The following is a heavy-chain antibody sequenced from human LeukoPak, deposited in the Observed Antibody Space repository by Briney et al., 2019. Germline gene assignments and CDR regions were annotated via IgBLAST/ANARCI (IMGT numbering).Heavy chain of an antibody. V-gene: IGHV4-31*03. D-gene: IGHD2-2*01. CDR3: ARDNRYCSSTSCPYYFDY. J-gene: IGHJ4*02. CDR1: GGSISSGGYY. CDR2: IYYSGST. Sequence: SQTLSLTCTVSGGSISSGGYYWSWIRQHPGKGLEWIGYIYYSGSTYSNPSLKSRVTISVDTSKNQFSLKLSSVTAADTAVYYCARDNRYCSSTSCPYYFDYWGQGTLVTISS.